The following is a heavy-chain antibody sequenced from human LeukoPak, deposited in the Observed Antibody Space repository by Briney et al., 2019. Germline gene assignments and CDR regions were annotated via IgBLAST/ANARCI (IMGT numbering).Heavy chain of an antibody. CDR1: GFSLSTSGMC. Sequence: SGPALVKPTQTLTLTCTFSGFSLSTSGMCVSWIRQPPGKALEWLARIDWDDDKYYSTSLKTRLTISKDTSKNQVVLTMTSMDPVDTATYYCARGAVAGINYGMDVWGQGTTVTVSS. J-gene: IGHJ6*02. CDR2: IDWDDDK. D-gene: IGHD6-19*01. V-gene: IGHV2-70*11. CDR3: ARGAVAGINYGMDV.